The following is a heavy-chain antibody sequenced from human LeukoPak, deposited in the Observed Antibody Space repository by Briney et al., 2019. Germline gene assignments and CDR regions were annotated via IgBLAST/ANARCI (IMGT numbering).Heavy chain of an antibody. Sequence: TGGSLRLSCAASGFTFSTYSMNWVRQAPGKGLEWVSYISSSSTIYYADSVKGRFTISRDNAKNSLYLQMNSLRVEDTAVYYCASLRATVTAPGYWGQGTLVTVSS. D-gene: IGHD4-17*01. J-gene: IGHJ4*02. CDR2: ISSSSTI. CDR1: GFTFSTYS. CDR3: ASLRATVTAPGY. V-gene: IGHV3-48*01.